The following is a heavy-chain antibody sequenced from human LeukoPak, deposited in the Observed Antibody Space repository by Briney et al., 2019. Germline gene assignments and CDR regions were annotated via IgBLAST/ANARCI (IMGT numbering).Heavy chain of an antibody. CDR2: IYYSGST. Sequence: SETLSLTCTVSGGSISSSSYYWGWIRQPPGKGLEWIGSIYYSGSTYYNPSLKSRVTISVDTSKNQFSLKLSSVTAADTAVYYCARTSSVYYYAHRGDYWGQGTLVTVSS. V-gene: IGHV4-39*01. D-gene: IGHD3-10*01. CDR1: GGSISSSSYY. CDR3: ARTSSVYYYAHRGDY. J-gene: IGHJ4*02.